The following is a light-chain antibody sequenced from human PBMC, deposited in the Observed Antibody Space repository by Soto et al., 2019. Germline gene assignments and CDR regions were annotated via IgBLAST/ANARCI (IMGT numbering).Light chain of an antibody. V-gene: IGKV3D-15*01. Sequence: EIVMTQSPATLSVSPGETASLSCRASQSAGNSLAWSQQNPGQAPSLLIYYISTRATGIPARFSGSGSGTEFSLLINSLQSEDSAVYYCRQQNPWPISFGQGTRLEMK. CDR3: RQQNPWPIS. CDR1: QSAGNS. CDR2: YIS. J-gene: IGKJ5*01.